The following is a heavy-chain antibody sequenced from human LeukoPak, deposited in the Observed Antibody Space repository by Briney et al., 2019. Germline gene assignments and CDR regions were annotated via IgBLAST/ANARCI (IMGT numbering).Heavy chain of an antibody. Sequence: ASVTVSFTASGYTFTSYGIDWVRQAPGQGLEWMGWISGSSGNTKYAQKLQGRVTMTTDTSTRTAYMELRSLTSDDTAVYYCARGTVSGADYYYMDVWGKGTTVTVSS. CDR1: GYTFTSYG. V-gene: IGHV1-18*01. CDR3: ARGTVSGADYYYMDV. J-gene: IGHJ6*03. D-gene: IGHD4-11*01. CDR2: ISGSSGNT.